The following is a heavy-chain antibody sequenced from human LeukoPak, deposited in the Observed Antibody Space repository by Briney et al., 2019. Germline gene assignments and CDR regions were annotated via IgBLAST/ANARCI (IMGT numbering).Heavy chain of an antibody. CDR2: IIPIFGTA. CDR1: GGTFSSYA. Sequence: SSVKVSCKASGGTFSSYAISWVRQAPGQGLEWMGGIIPIFGTANYAQKFQGRVTITADESTSTAYMELSSLRSEDTAVYYCTRAGGYCSGGSCYNYWGQGTLVTVSS. V-gene: IGHV1-69*01. D-gene: IGHD2-15*01. J-gene: IGHJ4*02. CDR3: TRAGGYCSGGSCYNY.